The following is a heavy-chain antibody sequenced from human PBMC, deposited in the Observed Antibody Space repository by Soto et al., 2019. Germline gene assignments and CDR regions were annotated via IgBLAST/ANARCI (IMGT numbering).Heavy chain of an antibody. CDR3: ARGGVSTRTFDS. CDR2: IYPSDSDT. V-gene: IGHV5-51*01. J-gene: IGHJ4*02. CDR1: GYNFAGYW. D-gene: IGHD3-3*01. Sequence: GESLKISCKGSGYNFAGYWIAWVRQMPGKGLELMGIIYPSDSDTRYRPSFQGQVTISADKSISSAYLQWSSLRASDTAMYYCARGGVSTRTFDSWGQGTPVTVSS.